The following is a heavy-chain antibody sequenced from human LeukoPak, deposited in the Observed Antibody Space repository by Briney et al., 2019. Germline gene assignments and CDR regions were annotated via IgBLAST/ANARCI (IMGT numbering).Heavy chain of an antibody. V-gene: IGHV4-39*07. Sequence: SETLSLTCTVSGGSISSRSYFWVWIRQPPGKGLEWIASIYFGGNTYYNPSLRSRITISMDTSKNHFSLQLSSVTAADTAVYYCARDCFGGFGSGINWFDPWGQGTLVTVSS. CDR1: GGSISSRSYF. D-gene: IGHD3-10*01. J-gene: IGHJ5*02. CDR3: ARDCFGGFGSGINWFDP. CDR2: IYFGGNT.